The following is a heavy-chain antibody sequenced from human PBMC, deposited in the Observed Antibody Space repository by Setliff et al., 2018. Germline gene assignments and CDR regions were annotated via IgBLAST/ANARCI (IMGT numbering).Heavy chain of an antibody. J-gene: IGHJ4*02. Sequence: WVRQAPGKGLEWVAIIWHDGTNKYYADSVKGRFDISRDSSKNTVYLQMNSLTAEDTAMYYCATLSKDLNYWGQGTLVTVSS. V-gene: IGHV3-33*01. D-gene: IGHD3-3*01. CDR2: IWHDGTNK. CDR3: ATLSKDLNY.